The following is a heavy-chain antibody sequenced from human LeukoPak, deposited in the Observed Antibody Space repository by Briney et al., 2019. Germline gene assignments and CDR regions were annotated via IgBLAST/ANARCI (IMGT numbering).Heavy chain of an antibody. D-gene: IGHD3-22*01. Sequence: ASVKVSCKASGGTFSSYAISWVRQAPGQGLEWMGGIIPIFGTANYAQKFQGRVTITADESTSTAYMELSSLRSEDTAVYYCARDTGRTYYYDSSGYFDYWGQGTLVTVSS. CDR1: GGTFSSYA. CDR3: ARDTGRTYYYDSSGYFDY. V-gene: IGHV1-69*13. CDR2: IIPIFGTA. J-gene: IGHJ4*02.